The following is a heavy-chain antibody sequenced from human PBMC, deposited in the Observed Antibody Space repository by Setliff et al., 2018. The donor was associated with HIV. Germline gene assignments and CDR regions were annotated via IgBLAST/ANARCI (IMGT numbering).Heavy chain of an antibody. J-gene: IGHJ3*02. CDR3: VKDKGPTGLRSGSYHPFDT. CDR1: GYTFTSYG. CDR2: ISGYNGNT. Sequence: ASVKVSCKASGYTFTSYGISWVRQAPGQGLEWMGWISGYNGNTKYVQKYQGRVTMTTDTSTSKVYMELRTLRAEDTALYYCVKDKGPTGLRSGSYHPFDTWGQGTMVTVSS. D-gene: IGHD6-19*01. V-gene: IGHV1-18*01.